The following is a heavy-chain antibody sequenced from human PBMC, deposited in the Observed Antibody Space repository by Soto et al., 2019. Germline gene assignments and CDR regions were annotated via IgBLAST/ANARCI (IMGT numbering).Heavy chain of an antibody. J-gene: IGHJ5*02. D-gene: IGHD2-15*01. CDR3: AREGIVVVVAAPNWFDP. Sequence: QVQLVESGGGLVKPGGSLRLSSAASGFTFSDYYMSWIREAPGKGLEWVSYISSSGSTIYYADSVKGRFTISRDNAKNSLYLQMNTLRAEDTAVYYCAREGIVVVVAAPNWFDPWGQGTLVTVSS. V-gene: IGHV3-11*01. CDR2: ISSSGSTI. CDR1: GFTFSDYY.